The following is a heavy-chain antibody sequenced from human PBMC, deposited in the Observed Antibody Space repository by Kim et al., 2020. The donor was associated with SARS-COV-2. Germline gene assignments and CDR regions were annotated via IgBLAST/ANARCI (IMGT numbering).Heavy chain of an antibody. CDR2: ISNSGST. D-gene: IGHD2-15*01. CDR3: ARRGWYSDI. Sequence: SETLSLTCTVSGASISTYHWSWIRQPPGKGLEWIGYISNSGSTHYNPSLRSRVTISVDTSKNQSSLMLTSVTVADQAVYYCARRGWYSDIWGRGTLRTVS. J-gene: IGHJ2*01. V-gene: IGHV4-59*08. CDR1: GASISTYH.